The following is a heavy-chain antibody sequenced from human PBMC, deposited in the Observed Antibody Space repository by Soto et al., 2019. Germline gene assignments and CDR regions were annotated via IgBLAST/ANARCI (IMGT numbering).Heavy chain of an antibody. Sequence: QITLKESGPTLVKPTQTLTLTCTFSGFSLSTSGVGMGWIRQPPGKALEWLALIYWDDDKRYSPSLKSRLTITKDTSKNQVVLTMTNMDPMDTATYYCAHRRGGGSCYPDWGQGTLVTVSS. CDR3: AHRRGGGSCYPD. D-gene: IGHD2-15*01. CDR1: GFSLSTSGVG. CDR2: IYWDDDK. J-gene: IGHJ4*02. V-gene: IGHV2-5*02.